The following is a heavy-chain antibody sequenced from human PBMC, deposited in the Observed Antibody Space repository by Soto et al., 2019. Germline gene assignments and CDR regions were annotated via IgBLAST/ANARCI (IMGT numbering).Heavy chain of an antibody. CDR2: INPNGGST. CDR1: GYTFTNNY. J-gene: IGHJ4*02. CDR3: AREVAKAFYY. D-gene: IGHD5-12*01. V-gene: IGHV1-46*01. Sequence: GDSLQVSCKASGYTFTNNYIHWVRRAPGQGLEWMGMINPNGGSTRYTQKFQGRVSITRDTSTSTAYMELSSLTSGDTATYYCAREVAKAFYYWGQGTLVPV.